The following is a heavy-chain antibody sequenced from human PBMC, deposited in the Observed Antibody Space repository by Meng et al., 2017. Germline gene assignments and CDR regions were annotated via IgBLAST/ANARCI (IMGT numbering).Heavy chain of an antibody. Sequence: GQLGESGGGLVKPGGALRLSCVASGLRFTDAWMSWVRQAPGKGLEWVGRIERKSDGGTIYYAAPVKGRFTISRDDSKNTLYLQMDSLINEDTAVYFCATGAAAADHWGQGTLVTVSS. CDR1: GLRFTDAW. V-gene: IGHV3-15*04. CDR2: IERKSDGGTI. J-gene: IGHJ4*02. D-gene: IGHD6-13*01. CDR3: ATGAAAADH.